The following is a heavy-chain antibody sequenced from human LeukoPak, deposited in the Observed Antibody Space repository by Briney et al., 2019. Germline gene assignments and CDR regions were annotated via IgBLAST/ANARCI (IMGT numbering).Heavy chain of an antibody. CDR2: IYYSGRT. V-gene: IGHV4-59*08. CDR3: ARLHTVTTYWFDP. D-gene: IGHD4-11*01. CDR1: GGSISSYY. Sequence: SETLSLTCPVSGGSISSYYWSWIRPPPGKGLEWIGYIYYSGRTNYNPSLKSRVTISVDTSKNQFSLRLSSVTAADTAVYYCARLHTVTTYWFDPWGQGTLVTVSS. J-gene: IGHJ5*02.